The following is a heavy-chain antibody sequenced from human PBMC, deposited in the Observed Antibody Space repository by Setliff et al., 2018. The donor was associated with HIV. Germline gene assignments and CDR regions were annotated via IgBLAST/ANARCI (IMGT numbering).Heavy chain of an antibody. J-gene: IGHJ4*02. CDR3: VKEGRTSTVFDY. D-gene: IGHD1-7*01. CDR2: VSDGGT. V-gene: IGHV4-4*02. Sequence: LSLTCTVIGASVSMPGWWGWVRQSPGKRLEWIGEVSDGGTKYNPSLQGRATTSVDRSKNQFSLELRSVTAADTAVYYSVKEGRTSTVFDYWGQGVMVTVSS. CDR1: GASVSMPGW.